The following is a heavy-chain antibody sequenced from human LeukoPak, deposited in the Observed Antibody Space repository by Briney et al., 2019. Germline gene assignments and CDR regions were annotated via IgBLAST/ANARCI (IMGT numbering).Heavy chain of an antibody. CDR2: IRQDGNSK. CDR1: GFTFSDSW. V-gene: IGHV3-7*01. D-gene: IGHD3-3*01. CDR3: SKGGFGG. Sequence: GGSLRLSCAASGFTFSDSWMNWARQAPGKGLEWVASIRQDGNSKFYLDSVRDRFTISRDNAKNSLYLQMASLRVEDTAVYYCSKGGFGGWGQGTLVTVSS. J-gene: IGHJ4*02.